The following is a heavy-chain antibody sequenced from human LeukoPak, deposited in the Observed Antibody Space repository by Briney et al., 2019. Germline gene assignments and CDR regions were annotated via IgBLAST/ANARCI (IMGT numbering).Heavy chain of an antibody. CDR3: AKGVGSVSWRGYFEF. V-gene: IGHV3-9*01. CDR2: ISWNSGTI. D-gene: IGHD3-3*01. J-gene: IGHJ4*02. CDR1: GFALYNYG. Sequence: PGGSLRLSCAASGFALYNYGVYWVRQAPGKGLEWCSGISWNSGTIDYADSVRGRFTVARDNAKNSLYLHMNSLRTEDTAFYYCAKGVGSVSWRGYFEFWGLGTLVTVSS.